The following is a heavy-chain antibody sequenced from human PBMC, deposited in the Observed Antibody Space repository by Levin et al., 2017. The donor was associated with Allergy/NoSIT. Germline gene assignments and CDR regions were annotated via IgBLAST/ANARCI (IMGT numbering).Heavy chain of an antibody. CDR2: TYYRSRWDN. CDR1: GDSVSSTNTA. CDR3: ARGYDFWSGFYTFAFDA. Sequence: SQTLSLTCVISGDSVSSTNTAWHWIRQSPSRGLEWLGRTYYRSRWDNDYAVSVKSRLTISPDTSNNQFSLQLRSLTPDDTAVYCCARGYDFWSGFYTFAFDAWGQGTMVSVSS. D-gene: IGHD3-3*01. J-gene: IGHJ3*01. V-gene: IGHV6-1*01.